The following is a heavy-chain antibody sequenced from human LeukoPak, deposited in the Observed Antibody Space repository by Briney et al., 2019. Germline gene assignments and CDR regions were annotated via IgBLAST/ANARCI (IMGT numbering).Heavy chain of an antibody. CDR3: ARDSSGYYGHFRH. CDR1: GGSISSYY. Sequence: PSETLSLTCTVSGGSISSYYWSWLRQPPGKGLEWIGYIYYSGSTNYNPSLKSRVTISVDTSKNQFSLKLSSVTAADTAVYYCARDSSGYYGHFRHWGQGTLVTVSS. J-gene: IGHJ1*01. D-gene: IGHD3-22*01. CDR2: IYYSGST. V-gene: IGHV4-59*01.